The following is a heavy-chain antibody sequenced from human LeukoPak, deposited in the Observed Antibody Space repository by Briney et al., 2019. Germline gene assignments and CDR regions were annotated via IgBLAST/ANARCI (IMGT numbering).Heavy chain of an antibody. D-gene: IGHD3-10*01. CDR2: ISSSSSYI. CDR3: ARELRSSGSSDY. CDR1: GFTFSSYI. J-gene: IGHJ4*02. V-gene: IGHV3-21*01. Sequence: GGSLRLSCAASGFTFSSYIMNWVRQAPGKGLEGVSSISSSSSYIYYADSVKGRFTISRDNAKNSLYLQMNSLRAEDTAVYYCARELRSSGSSDYWGQGTLVTVSS.